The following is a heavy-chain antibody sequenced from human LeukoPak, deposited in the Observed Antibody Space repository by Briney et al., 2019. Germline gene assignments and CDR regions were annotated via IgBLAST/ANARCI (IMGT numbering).Heavy chain of an antibody. J-gene: IGHJ6*03. Sequence: SETLSLTCAVYGGSFSGYYWSWIRQPPGKGLEWIGEINHSGSTNYNPSLKSRLTISVNTSKDQFSLKLSSVTAADTAVFYCARGLKGLVGATSHYYYYMDVWGKGTTVTASS. V-gene: IGHV4-34*01. D-gene: IGHD1-26*01. CDR3: ARGLKGLVGATSHYYYYMDV. CDR2: INHSGST. CDR1: GGSFSGYY.